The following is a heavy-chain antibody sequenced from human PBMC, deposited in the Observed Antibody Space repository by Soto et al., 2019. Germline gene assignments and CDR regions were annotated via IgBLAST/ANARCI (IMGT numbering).Heavy chain of an antibody. CDR1: GGTFSSYT. Sequence: QVQLVQSGAEVKKPGSSVKVSCKASGGTFSSYTISWVRQAPGHGLEWMGRIIPIIGIANYAQQFQGRVTIRADKSMSRGYTELRSLRSEDTAVYYCAGATFGGERWFDPWGQGTLVTVSS. CDR3: AGATFGGERWFDP. J-gene: IGHJ5*02. CDR2: IIPIIGIA. D-gene: IGHD3-10*01. V-gene: IGHV1-69*02.